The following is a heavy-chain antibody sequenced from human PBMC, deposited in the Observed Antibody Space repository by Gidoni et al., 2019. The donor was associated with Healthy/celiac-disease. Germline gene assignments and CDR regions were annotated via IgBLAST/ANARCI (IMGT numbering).Heavy chain of an antibody. D-gene: IGHD3-16*01. V-gene: IGHV3-11*05. CDR1: GFTFSDYY. CDR3: ARGTYVWYYGMDV. J-gene: IGHJ6*02. Sequence: QVQLVESGGCLVTPGGSLRLPCAASGFTFSDYYIGWIRQAPGKGLEWVSYISSSSSYTNYADSVKGRFTISRDNAKNSLYLQMNSLRAEDTAVYYCARGTYVWYYGMDVWGQGTTVTVSS. CDR2: ISSSSSYT.